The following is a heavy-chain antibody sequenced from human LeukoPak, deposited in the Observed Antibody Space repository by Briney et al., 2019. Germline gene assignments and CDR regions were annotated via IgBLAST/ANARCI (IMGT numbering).Heavy chain of an antibody. D-gene: IGHD1-1*01. Sequence: SVKVSCKASGGTFSSYAISWVRQAPGQGLEWMGGIIPIFGSANYAQKFQGRVTITADESTSTAYMELSSLRSEDTAVYYCARVPNWDYYYYYYMDVWGKGTTVTVSS. V-gene: IGHV1-69*13. CDR1: GGTFSSYA. CDR3: ARVPNWDYYYYYYMDV. J-gene: IGHJ6*03. CDR2: IIPIFGSA.